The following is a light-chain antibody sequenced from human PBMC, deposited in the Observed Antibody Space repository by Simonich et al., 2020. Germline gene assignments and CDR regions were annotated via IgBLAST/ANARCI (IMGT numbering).Light chain of an antibody. J-gene: IGKJ2*01. CDR1: QSVLYSSNNKNY. V-gene: IGKV4-1*01. Sequence: DIVMTQSPDSLAVSLGERATINCKSSQSVLYSSNNKNYLAWSQHKPGQPPKLLIYWASTRESGVPDRFSGSGSGTAFTLTISSLQAEDVAVYYCQQYYSTPPMYTFGQGTKLEIK. CDR3: QQYYSTPPMYT. CDR2: WAS.